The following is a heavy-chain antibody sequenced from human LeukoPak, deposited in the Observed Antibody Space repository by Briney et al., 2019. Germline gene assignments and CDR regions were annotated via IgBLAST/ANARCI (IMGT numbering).Heavy chain of an antibody. V-gene: IGHV4-39*07. CDR1: GGSMTAGDYY. Sequence: RPSETLSLTCTVSGGSMTAGDYYWGWVRQPPGTGLQWIATSYQGASLKSRVTISLDTSKNQFSLRLTSVTAADTAVYYCARIYGLYQEAMDVWGPGITVTVSS. D-gene: IGHD3-16*02. CDR2: S. CDR3: ARIYGLYQEAMDV. J-gene: IGHJ6*02.